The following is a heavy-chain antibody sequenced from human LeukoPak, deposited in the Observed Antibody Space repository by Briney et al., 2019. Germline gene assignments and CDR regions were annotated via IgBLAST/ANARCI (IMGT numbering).Heavy chain of an antibody. D-gene: IGHD3-22*01. V-gene: IGHV4-4*07. J-gene: IGHJ3*02. CDR3: ARAPPNYYDSSGYYERAFDI. Sequence: SESLSLTCTVSGDSISGYYWSWMRQPAGKGLEWIGRIYTSGSTNYNPSLKSRVTMSVDTSKNQFSLKLSSVTAADTAVYYCARAPPNYYDSSGYYERAFDIWGQGTMVTVSS. CDR2: IYTSGST. CDR1: GDSISGYY.